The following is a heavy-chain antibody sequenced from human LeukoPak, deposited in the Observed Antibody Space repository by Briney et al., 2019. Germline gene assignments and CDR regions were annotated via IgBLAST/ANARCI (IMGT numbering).Heavy chain of an antibody. D-gene: IGHD4-23*01. CDR2: IYYSGST. Sequence: SETLSLTCTVSGGSISSSSYYWGWIRQPPGKGLEWIGSIYYSGSTYYNPSLKSRVTISVDTSKNQFSLKLSSVTAADTAVYYCARDPWGDYGGNSYRLAYWGQGTLVTVSS. CDR1: GGSISSSSYY. J-gene: IGHJ4*02. CDR3: ARDPWGDYGGNSYRLAY. V-gene: IGHV4-39*07.